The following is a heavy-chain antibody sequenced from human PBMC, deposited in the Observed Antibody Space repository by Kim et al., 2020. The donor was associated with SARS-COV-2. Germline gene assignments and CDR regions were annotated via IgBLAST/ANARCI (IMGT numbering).Heavy chain of an antibody. V-gene: IGHV3-30*02. J-gene: IGHJ6*02. Sequence: RFTIARENSKNTLYLQMNSLRAEDTAVYYCAKILWFGESYQDYYYGMDVWGQGTTVTVSS. D-gene: IGHD3-10*01. CDR3: AKILWFGESYQDYYYGMDV.